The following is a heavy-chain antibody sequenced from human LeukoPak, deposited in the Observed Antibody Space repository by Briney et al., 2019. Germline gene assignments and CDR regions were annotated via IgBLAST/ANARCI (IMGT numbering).Heavy chain of an antibody. CDR1: GFTFSAYA. V-gene: IGHV3-23*01. CDR3: ANQWGYYCDY. Sequence: GRSLRLSRAASGFTFSAYAITWVRQTPGKGLEWVSVISGGGASTAYADSMKGRFTISRDNSKNTLYPQMNSQRADDTAVYYWANQWGYYCDYWGQGTLVTVSS. CDR2: ISGGGAST. J-gene: IGHJ4*02. D-gene: IGHD2-15*01.